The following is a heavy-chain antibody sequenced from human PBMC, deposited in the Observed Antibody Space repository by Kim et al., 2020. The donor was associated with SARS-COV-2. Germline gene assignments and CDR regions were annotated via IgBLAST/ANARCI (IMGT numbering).Heavy chain of an antibody. CDR1: GFTFSSYA. J-gene: IGHJ4*02. Sequence: GGSLRLSCAASGFTFSSYAMSWVRQAPGKGLEWVSAISGSGGSTYYADSVKGRFTISRDNSKNTLYLQMNSLRAEDTAVYYCAKGLDYSDYRYYFDYWGPGTLFTASS. CDR2: ISGSGGST. D-gene: IGHD4-17*01. V-gene: IGHV3-23*01. CDR3: AKGLDYSDYRYYFDY.